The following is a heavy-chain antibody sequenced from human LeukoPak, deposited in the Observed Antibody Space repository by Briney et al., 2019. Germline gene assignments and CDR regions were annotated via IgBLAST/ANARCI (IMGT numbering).Heavy chain of an antibody. CDR2: ISSSSSYI. CDR1: GFTFSSYS. V-gene: IGHV3-21*01. CDR3: EFWSGYYPDIVFDY. D-gene: IGHD3-3*01. J-gene: IGHJ4*02. Sequence: GGSLRLSCAASGFTFSSYSMTWVRQAPGKGLEWVSSISSSSSYIYYADSVKGRFTISRDNAKNSLYLQMNSLRAEDTAVYYCEFWSGYYPDIVFDYWGQGTLVTVSS.